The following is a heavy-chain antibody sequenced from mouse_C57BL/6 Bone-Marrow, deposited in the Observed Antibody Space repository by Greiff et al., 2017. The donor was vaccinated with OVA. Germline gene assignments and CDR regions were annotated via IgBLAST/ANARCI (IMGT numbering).Heavy chain of an antibody. Sequence: EVKLMESGGGLVQPGSSMKLSCTASGFTFSDYYMAWVRQVPEKGLEWVANINYDGSSTYYLDSLKSRFIISRDNATNILYLQMSSLKSEDTATYYCAREGTAQALDYWGQGTTLTVSS. V-gene: IGHV5-16*01. D-gene: IGHD3-2*02. CDR2: INYDGSST. CDR3: AREGTAQALDY. CDR1: GFTFSDYY. J-gene: IGHJ2*01.